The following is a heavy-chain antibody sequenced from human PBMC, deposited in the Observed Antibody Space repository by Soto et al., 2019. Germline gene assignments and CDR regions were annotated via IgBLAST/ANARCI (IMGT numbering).Heavy chain of an antibody. CDR2: IGTAGDT. J-gene: IGHJ6*02. Sequence: PGGSLRLSCAASGFTFSSYDMHWVRQATGKGLEWVSAIGTAGDTYYPGSVKGRFTISRENAKNSLYLQMNSLRAGDTAVYYCARSSSSSYYYYGMDVWGQGTTVTVS. CDR1: GFTFSSYD. CDR3: ARSSSSSYYYYGMDV. V-gene: IGHV3-13*01. D-gene: IGHD6-6*01.